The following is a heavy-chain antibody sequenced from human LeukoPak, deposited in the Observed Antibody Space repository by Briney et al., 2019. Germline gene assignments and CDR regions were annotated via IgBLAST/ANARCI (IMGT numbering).Heavy chain of an antibody. CDR1: GYSFTSYW. CDR2: IDPSDSYT. V-gene: IGHV5-10-1*01. D-gene: IGHD3-10*01. CDR3: ARRLENGSGSYYNWYYYGMDV. J-gene: IGHJ6*04. Sequence: GESLKISCKGSGYSFTSYWISWVRQMPGKGLEWMGRIDPSDSYTSYSPSFQGHVTISADKSISTAYLQWSSLKASDTAMYYCARRLENGSGSYYNWYYYGMDVWGKGTTVTVSS.